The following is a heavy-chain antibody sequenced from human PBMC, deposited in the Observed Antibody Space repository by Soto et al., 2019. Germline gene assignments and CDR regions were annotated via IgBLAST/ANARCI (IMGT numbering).Heavy chain of an antibody. Sequence: EVQLVESGGGLVQPGGSLRLSCAASGFTFSSYCMHWVLQAPGKGLLWVSRINSDGSSTSYADSVQGRFTISRDNAKNTMYLQMNSLRAEDTAVYYCAIDYVVSRNWCDPWGQGTLVTVSS. D-gene: IGHD2-21*01. J-gene: IGHJ5*02. CDR2: INSDGSST. CDR1: GFTFSSYC. V-gene: IGHV3-74*01. CDR3: AIDYVVSRNWCDP.